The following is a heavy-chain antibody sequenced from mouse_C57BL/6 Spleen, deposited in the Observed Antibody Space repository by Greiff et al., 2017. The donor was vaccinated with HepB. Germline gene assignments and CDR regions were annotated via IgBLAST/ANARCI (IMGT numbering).Heavy chain of an antibody. D-gene: IGHD2-1*01. J-gene: IGHJ3*01. CDR3: ARSGGNPSFGY. CDR2: IYPGDGDT. V-gene: IGHV1-82*01. CDR1: GYAFSSSW. Sequence: VKLMESGPELVKPGVSVKISCKASGYAFSSSWMNWVKQRPGKGLEWIGRIYPGDGDTNYNVKFKGKATLTADKSSSTAYMQLSSLTSEDSAVYFCARSGGNPSFGYWGQGTLVTVSA.